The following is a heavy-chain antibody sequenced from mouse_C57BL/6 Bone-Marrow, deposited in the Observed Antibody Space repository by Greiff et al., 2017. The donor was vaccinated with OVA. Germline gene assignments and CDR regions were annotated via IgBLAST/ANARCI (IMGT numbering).Heavy chain of an antibody. V-gene: IGHV5-9*01. CDR2: ISGGGGIT. J-gene: IGHJ3*01. CDR1: GFTFSSYT. CDR3: ARSFAY. Sequence: EVQLVESGGGLVKPGGSLKLSCAASGFTFSSYTMSWVRQTPEKRLEWVATISGGGGITYYPDSVKGRFTISRDNAKNTLYLQMSSLRSEDTALYYCARSFAYWGQRTLVTVSA.